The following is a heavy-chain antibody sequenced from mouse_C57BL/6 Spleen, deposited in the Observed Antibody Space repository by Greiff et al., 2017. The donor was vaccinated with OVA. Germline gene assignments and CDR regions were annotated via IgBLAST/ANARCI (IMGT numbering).Heavy chain of an antibody. CDR1: GYAFSSSW. Sequence: QVQLQQSGPELVKPGASVKISCKASGYAFSSSWMNWVKQRPGKGLEWIGRIYPGDGDTNYTGKFKGKATLTADKSSSTAYMQLSSLTSEDSAVYFCAREEIYYGYDGFDYWGQGTTLTVSS. V-gene: IGHV1-82*01. CDR3: AREEIYYGYDGFDY. CDR2: IYPGDGDT. J-gene: IGHJ2*01. D-gene: IGHD2-2*01.